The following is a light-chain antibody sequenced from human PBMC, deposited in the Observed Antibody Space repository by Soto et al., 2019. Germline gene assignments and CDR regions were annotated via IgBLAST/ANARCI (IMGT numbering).Light chain of an antibody. Sequence: QSVLTQPASVSGSPGQAITISCTGTSSDVGSYNLVSWYQQHPGKAPKLMIYEGSKRPSGLSNRFSGSKSGNTASLTSPGLQAEDEADYYCCSYAGSSTPYAFGTATK. CDR1: SSDVGSYNL. CDR3: CSYAGSSTPYA. V-gene: IGLV2-23*01. J-gene: IGLJ1*01. CDR2: EGS.